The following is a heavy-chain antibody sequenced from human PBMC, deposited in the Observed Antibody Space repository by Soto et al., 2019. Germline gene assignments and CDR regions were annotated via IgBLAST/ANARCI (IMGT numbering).Heavy chain of an antibody. CDR3: TRGAGAPWVRFDS. Sequence: SETLSLTCGVSGYSITSGFYWGWVRQSPGKGLEWIGSISYSAKTFYNPSLASRLSIAVDTSMNQFSLRLTSVTAADTALYYCTRGAGAPWVRFDSWGQGTL. J-gene: IGHJ4*02. V-gene: IGHV4-38-2*01. CDR2: ISYSAKT. D-gene: IGHD3-22*01. CDR1: GYSITSGFY.